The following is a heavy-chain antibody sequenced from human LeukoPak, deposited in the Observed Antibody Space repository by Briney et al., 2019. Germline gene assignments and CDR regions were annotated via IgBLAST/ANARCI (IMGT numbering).Heavy chain of an antibody. CDR1: GGSFSGYY. V-gene: IGHV4-34*01. D-gene: IGHD1-1*01. Sequence: SETLSLTCAVYGGSFSGYYWSWIRQPPGKGLEWIGEINHSGSTNYNPSLKSRVTISVDTSKNQFSLKLSSVTAADTAVYYCARANESNCFDPWGQGTLVPVSS. CDR3: ARANESNCFDP. J-gene: IGHJ5*02. CDR2: INHSGST.